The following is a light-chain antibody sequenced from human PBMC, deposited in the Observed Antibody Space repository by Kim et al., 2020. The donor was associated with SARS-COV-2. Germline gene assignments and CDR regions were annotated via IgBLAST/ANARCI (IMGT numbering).Light chain of an antibody. V-gene: IGLV3-19*01. CDR1: SLRRYY. CDR3: NSRDSSGNHVV. J-gene: IGLJ2*01. Sequence: AWGQTVRSTCHGDSLRRYYASWYQQKPGQAPVLVIYGKYNRPSAIPVRFSGTSSGNTASLTTNGAQAEDEADYYCNSRDSSGNHVVFGGGTKLTVL. CDR2: GKY.